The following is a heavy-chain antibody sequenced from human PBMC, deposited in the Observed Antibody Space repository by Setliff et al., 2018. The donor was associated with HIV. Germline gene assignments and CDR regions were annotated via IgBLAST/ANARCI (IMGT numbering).Heavy chain of an antibody. CDR3: ARIGMEYYYYYMDV. D-gene: IGHD1-1*01. J-gene: IGHJ6*03. CDR1: GGSISSGGYY. V-gene: IGHV4-31*01. CDR2: IYYSGST. Sequence: PSETLSLTCTVSGGSISSGGYYWSWIRQHPGKGLEWIGYIYYSGSTYYNPSLKSLVTISVDTSKNQFSLKLSSVTAADTAVYYCARIGMEYYYYYMDVWGKGTTVTVSS.